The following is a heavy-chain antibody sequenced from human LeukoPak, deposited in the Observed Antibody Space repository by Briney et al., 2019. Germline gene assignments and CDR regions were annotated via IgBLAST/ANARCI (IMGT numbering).Heavy chain of an antibody. V-gene: IGHV5-51*01. J-gene: IGHJ4*02. D-gene: IGHD1-26*01. CDR3: ARHISGSYYTGFDY. CDR2: IYPGDSDT. Sequence: GESLKISCKGSGYSFTTYWIGWVRQMPGKGLEWMGIIYPGDSDTTYSPSFQGQVTIPADKSISAAYLQWSSLKASDTAMYYCARHISGSYYTGFDYWGQGTLVTVSS. CDR1: GYSFTTYW.